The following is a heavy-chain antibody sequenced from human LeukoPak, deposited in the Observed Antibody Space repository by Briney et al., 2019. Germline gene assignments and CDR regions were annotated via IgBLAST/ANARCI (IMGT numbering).Heavy chain of an antibody. CDR2: INHSGST. CDR3: ARQPTYYHGSGSYFGY. V-gene: IGHV4-34*01. CDR1: GGSFSGYY. J-gene: IGHJ4*02. D-gene: IGHD3-10*01. Sequence: NPSETLSLTCAVYGGSFSGYYWSWIRQPPGKGLEWIGEINHSGSTNYNPSLKSRVTISVDTSKNQFSLKLSSVTAADTAVYYCARQPTYYHGSGSYFGYWGQGTLVTVSS.